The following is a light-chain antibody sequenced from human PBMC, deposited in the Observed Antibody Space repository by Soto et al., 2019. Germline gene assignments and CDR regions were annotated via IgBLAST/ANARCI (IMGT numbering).Light chain of an antibody. V-gene: IGLV3-21*02. CDR3: QVWHSSSDHYV. CDR2: DDS. Sequence: SYALTQPPSVSVAPGQTARITCGGNIIGSKSVHWYQQKPGQAPVLVVYDDSDRPSGIPERFSGSNSGITATLTISRVEAGDEADYYCQVWHSSSDHYVFGTGTKVTV. CDR1: IIGSKS. J-gene: IGLJ1*01.